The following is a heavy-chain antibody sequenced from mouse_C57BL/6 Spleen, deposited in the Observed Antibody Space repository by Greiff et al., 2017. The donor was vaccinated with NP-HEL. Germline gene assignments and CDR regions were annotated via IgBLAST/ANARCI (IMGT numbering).Heavy chain of an antibody. CDR1: GYTFTSYW. CDR2: IYPSDSET. CDR3: ARRGSSYGWYFDV. J-gene: IGHJ1*03. D-gene: IGHD1-1*01. V-gene: IGHV1-61*01. Sequence: VQLKQPGAELVRPGSSVKLSCKASGYTFTSYWMDWVKQRPGQGLEWIGNIYPSDSETHYNQKFKDKATLTVDKSSSTAYMQLSSLTSEDSAVYYCARRGSSYGWYFDVWGTGTTVTVSS.